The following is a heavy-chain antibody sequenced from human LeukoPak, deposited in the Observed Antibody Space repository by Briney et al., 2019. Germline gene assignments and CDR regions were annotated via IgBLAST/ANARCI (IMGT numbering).Heavy chain of an antibody. CDR3: ARAYSPGYSSGWLDN. CDR1: GGSISSYY. CDR2: IYYSGST. J-gene: IGHJ4*02. D-gene: IGHD6-19*01. Sequence: SETLSLTCTVSGGSISSYYWSWIRQPPGKGLEWIGYIYYSGSTNYNPSLKSRVTISVDTSKNQFSLKLSSVTAANTAVYYCARAYSPGYSSGWLDNWGQGTLVTVSS. V-gene: IGHV4-59*01.